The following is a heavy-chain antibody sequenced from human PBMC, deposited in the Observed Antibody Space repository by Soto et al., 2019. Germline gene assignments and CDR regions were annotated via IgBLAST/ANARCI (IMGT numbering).Heavy chain of an antibody. D-gene: IGHD2-2*01. Sequence: GGSLRLSCAASGFTFSSYAMSWVRQAPGKGLEWVSAISGSGGSTYYADSVKGRFTISRDNSQNTLYLPMNSLRDEDTAVYYCAKDRELVVVPAACDYWGQGTLVTVSS. V-gene: IGHV3-23*01. CDR1: GFTFSSYA. CDR3: AKDRELVVVPAACDY. CDR2: ISGSGGST. J-gene: IGHJ4*02.